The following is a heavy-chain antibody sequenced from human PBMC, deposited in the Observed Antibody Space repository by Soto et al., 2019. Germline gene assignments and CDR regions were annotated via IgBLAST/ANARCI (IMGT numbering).Heavy chain of an antibody. CDR1: GFTFSSYG. Sequence: QVQLVESGGGVVQPGRSLRLSCAASGFTFSSYGMHWVRQAPGKGLEWVAVISYDGSNKYYVDSVKGRFTISRDNSKNTLYLQVNSLRAEDTAVYYCARDQFLSGSPDYWGQGTLVTVSS. CDR2: ISYDGSNK. D-gene: IGHD1-26*01. V-gene: IGHV3-30*03. CDR3: ARDQFLSGSPDY. J-gene: IGHJ4*02.